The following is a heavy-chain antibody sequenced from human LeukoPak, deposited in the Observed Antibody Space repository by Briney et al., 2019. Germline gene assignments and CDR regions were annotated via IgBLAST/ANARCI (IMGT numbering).Heavy chain of an antibody. J-gene: IGHJ6*03. V-gene: IGHV3-49*04. CDR2: IRSKAYGGTT. D-gene: IGHD3-9*01. CDR1: GFTFGDYA. Sequence: PGGSLSLSCTASGFTFGDYAMSWVRQAPGKGLEWVGFIRSKAYGGTTEYAASLKGRFTISIDDSKIIAYMQMRSRKTEDSAVYYCTREYYDILTGYYSMVWNYYYMNVWGKGTTVTVSS. CDR3: TREYYDILTGYYSMVWNYYYMNV.